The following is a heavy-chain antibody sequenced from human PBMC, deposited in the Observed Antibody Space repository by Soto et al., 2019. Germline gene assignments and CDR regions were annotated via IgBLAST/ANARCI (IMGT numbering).Heavy chain of an antibody. Sequence: EVQLVESGGGLVKPGGSLRLSCAASGFTFSNAWVSWVRQAPGKGLEWVGRIKSKTDGGTIDYAAPVKGRFTISRDDSKNTLYLQMNSLKTEDTGVYYCTTPERIAAASDYYYGVDVWGQGTTVTVSS. CDR1: GFTFSNAW. J-gene: IGHJ6*02. D-gene: IGHD6-13*01. V-gene: IGHV3-15*01. CDR3: TTPERIAAASDYYYGVDV. CDR2: IKSKTDGGTI.